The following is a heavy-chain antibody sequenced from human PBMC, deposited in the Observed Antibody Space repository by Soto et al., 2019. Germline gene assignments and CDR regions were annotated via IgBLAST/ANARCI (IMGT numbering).Heavy chain of an antibody. Sequence: QLQLPESGPGLVKPSETLSLTCTVSGGSISSSSSYWGWIRQPPGKGLEWIGSIYYSGSTYYNPSHQSRGTRSVDTSKNQFSLKLSSVTAADTAVYYCARRSSSSHDAFDIGGQGTIVTVSS. V-gene: IGHV4-39*01. CDR2: IYYSGST. CDR3: ARRSSSSHDAFDI. CDR1: GGSISSSSSY. D-gene: IGHD6-13*01. J-gene: IGHJ3*02.